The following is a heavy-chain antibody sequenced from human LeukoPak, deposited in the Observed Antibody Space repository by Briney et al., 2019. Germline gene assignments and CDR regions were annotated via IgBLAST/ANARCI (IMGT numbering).Heavy chain of an antibody. CDR1: GYSFTSYW. Sequence: GESLKISCKGSGYSFTSYWIGWVRQMPGKGLEWMGIIYPDESNIRYSPSFQGQVTISADKSISTAYLQWSSLKASDTDIYYCARPPSRGYSSSFEYWGQGTLVTVSS. J-gene: IGHJ4*02. D-gene: IGHD2-2*03. CDR2: IYPDESNI. CDR3: ARPPSRGYSSSFEY. V-gene: IGHV5-51*01.